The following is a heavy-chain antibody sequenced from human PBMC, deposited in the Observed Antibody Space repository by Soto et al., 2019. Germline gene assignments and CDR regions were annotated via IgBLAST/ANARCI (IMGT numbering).Heavy chain of an antibody. CDR2: ISGGGDGT. CDR1: GFPFGNYA. J-gene: IGHJ4*02. CDR3: AKEPRLQLAY. Sequence: EVHLLESGGGLVQPGGSLRLSCTASGFPFGNYAMYWVRQAQGKGLEWVSGISGGGDGTNYADSVKGRFTVSRDNSRNTMYLQMNSLTAEDTAVYYCAKEPRLQLAYWGQGTLVTVSS. D-gene: IGHD1-1*01. V-gene: IGHV3-23*01.